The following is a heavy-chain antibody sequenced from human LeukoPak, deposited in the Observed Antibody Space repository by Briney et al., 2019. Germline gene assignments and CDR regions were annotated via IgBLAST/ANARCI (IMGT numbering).Heavy chain of an antibody. D-gene: IGHD3-22*01. V-gene: IGHV3-66*02. CDR3: ARDYYDSSGYYFVA. CDR2: IYSGGST. Sequence: PGGSLRLSCAASGFTVSSNYMSWVRQAPAKGLEWVSVIYSGGSTYYADSVKGRFTISRDNSKNTLYLQMNSLRAEDTAVYYCARDYYDSSGYYFVAWGQGTLVTVSS. CDR1: GFTVSSNY. J-gene: IGHJ4*02.